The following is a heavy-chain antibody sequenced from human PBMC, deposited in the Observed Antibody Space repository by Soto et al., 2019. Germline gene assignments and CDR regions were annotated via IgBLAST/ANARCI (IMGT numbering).Heavy chain of an antibody. CDR2: IYSGGST. CDR1: GFTVSSNY. V-gene: IGHV3-53*01. J-gene: IGHJ6*02. Sequence: GESLKISCAASGFTVSSNYMSWVRQAPGKGLEWVSVIYSGGSTYYADSVKGRFTISRDNSKNTLYLQMNSLRAEDTAVYYCARLAAAGTRGGDYYYYYGMDVWGQGTTVTVSS. CDR3: ARLAAAGTRGGDYYYYYGMDV. D-gene: IGHD6-13*01.